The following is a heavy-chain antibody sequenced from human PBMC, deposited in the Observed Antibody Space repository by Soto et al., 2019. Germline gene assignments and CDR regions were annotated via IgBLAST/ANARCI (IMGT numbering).Heavy chain of an antibody. CDR2: ISAYNGNT. CDR1: GYTFTSYG. V-gene: IGHV1-18*04. Sequence: GASVKVSCKASGYTFTSYGISWVRQAPGQGLEWMGWISAYNGNTNYAQKLQGRVTMTTDTSTSTAYMELRSLRSDDTAVYYCARDSTSGYSSSWYGYWGQGTLVTVSS. D-gene: IGHD6-13*01. J-gene: IGHJ4*02. CDR3: ARDSTSGYSSSWYGY.